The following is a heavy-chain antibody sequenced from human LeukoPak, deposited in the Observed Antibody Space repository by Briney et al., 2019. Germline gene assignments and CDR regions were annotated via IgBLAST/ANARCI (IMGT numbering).Heavy chain of an antibody. CDR2: ISGSGGST. D-gene: IGHD6-13*01. J-gene: IGHJ4*02. V-gene: IGHV3-23*01. Sequence: PGGSLRLSRAASGFTFSSYAMGWVRQAPGKGLEWVSAISGSGGSTYYADSVKGRFTISRDNSKNTLYLQMNSLRAEDTAVYYCAKQYSSSWAYYFDYWGQGTLVTVSS. CDR3: AKQYSSSWAYYFDY. CDR1: GFTFSSYA.